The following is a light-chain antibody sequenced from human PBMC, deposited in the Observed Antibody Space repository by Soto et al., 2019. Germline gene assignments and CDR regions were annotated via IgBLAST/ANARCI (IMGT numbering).Light chain of an antibody. J-gene: IGKJ2*01. CDR1: QSVGRN. Sequence: EIVMTQSPVALSVSPGESAALSCRASQSVGRNFAWYQQRPGQAPRVLLYGTSTRATGVPARFSGSRSGTDFTLTISSLQSEDFAVYYCQQYNKWPYTFGQGTRLEIK. CDR3: QQYNKWPYT. V-gene: IGKV3-15*01. CDR2: GTS.